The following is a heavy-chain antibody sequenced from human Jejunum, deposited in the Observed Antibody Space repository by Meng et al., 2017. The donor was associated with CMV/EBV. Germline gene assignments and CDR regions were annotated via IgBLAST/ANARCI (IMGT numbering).Heavy chain of an antibody. J-gene: IGHJ4*02. V-gene: IGHV3-72*01. D-gene: IGHD3-16*01. Sequence: LTCAASGFTFSDHYMDWVRQAPGKGLEWVGRTRNKANSYTTEYAASVKGRFIISRDGSKNSLYLQMNSLKIEDTAVYYCARDYGDWGQGTLVTASS. CDR2: TRNKANSYTT. CDR3: ARDYGD. CDR1: GFTFSDHY.